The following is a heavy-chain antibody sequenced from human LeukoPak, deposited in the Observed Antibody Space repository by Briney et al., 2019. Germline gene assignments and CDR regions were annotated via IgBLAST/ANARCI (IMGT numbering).Heavy chain of an antibody. CDR2: MYRSENA. CDR1: GYSITTAYY. D-gene: IGHD1-20*01. J-gene: IGHJ4*02. V-gene: IGHV4-38-2*01. Sequence: PSETLSLTCAVSGYSITTAYYGGWIRQSPATGLEWIESMYRSENAFYNPSLKSRVSTSLDTSKNQFSLNLTSVTAADTSLYYCARAVAITQTRGFYFDYWSQGTLVTVSS. CDR3: ARAVAITQTRGFYFDY.